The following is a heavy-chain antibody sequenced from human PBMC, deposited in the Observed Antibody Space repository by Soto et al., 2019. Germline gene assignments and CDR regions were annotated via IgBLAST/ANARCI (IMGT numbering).Heavy chain of an antibody. CDR3: ARGGYDFWSGSHDQYYFEY. CDR1: GGSISSYY. V-gene: IGHV4-59*01. D-gene: IGHD3-3*01. Sequence: SETLSLTCTVSGGSISSYYWSWIRQPPGKGLEWIGYIYYSGSTNYNPSLKSRVTISVDTSKNQFSLKLSSVTAADTAVYYCARGGYDFWSGSHDQYYFEYWGQGTLVTVSS. J-gene: IGHJ4*02. CDR2: IYYSGST.